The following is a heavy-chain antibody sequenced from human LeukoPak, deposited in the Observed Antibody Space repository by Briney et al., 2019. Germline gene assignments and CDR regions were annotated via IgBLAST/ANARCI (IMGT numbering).Heavy chain of an antibody. CDR1: GGSISSSSYY. Sequence: SETLSLTCTVSGGSISSSSYYWGWIRQPPGKGLEWIGSMYYSGNTYYNPSLKSRVAMSVDTSKNQFSLKLRSVTAADTAVYYCARGNFGSDMDVWGKGTTVTISS. D-gene: IGHD3-10*01. CDR2: MYYSGNT. CDR3: ARGNFGSDMDV. J-gene: IGHJ6*03. V-gene: IGHV4-39*07.